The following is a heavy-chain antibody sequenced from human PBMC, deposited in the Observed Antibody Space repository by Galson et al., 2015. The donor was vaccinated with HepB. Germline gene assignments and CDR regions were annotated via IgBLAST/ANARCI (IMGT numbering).Heavy chain of an antibody. D-gene: IGHD6-19*01. V-gene: IGHV3-48*02. J-gene: IGHJ3*02. CDR3: ARAPGYSSGWYGGHAFDI. CDR2: ISSSSSTI. Sequence: SLRLSCAASGFTFSSYSMNWVRQAPGKGLEWVSYISSSSSTIYYADSVKGRFTISRDNAKNSLYLQMNSLRDEDTAVYYCARAPGYSSGWYGGHAFDIWGQGTMVTVSS. CDR1: GFTFSSYS.